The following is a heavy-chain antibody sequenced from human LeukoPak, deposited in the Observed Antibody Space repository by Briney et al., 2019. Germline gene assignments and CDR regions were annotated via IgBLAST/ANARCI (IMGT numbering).Heavy chain of an antibody. CDR3: ARAGGESSSWGLKGNYYYYYMDV. CDR1: GGSISSGSYY. Sequence: SETLSLTCTVSGGSISSGSYYWSWIRQPAGKGLEWIGRIYTSGSTNYNPSLKSRVTISVDTSKNQFSLKLSSVTAADTAAYYCARAGGESSSWGLKGNYYYYYMDVWGKGTTVTVSS. D-gene: IGHD6-13*01. V-gene: IGHV4-61*02. J-gene: IGHJ6*03. CDR2: IYTSGST.